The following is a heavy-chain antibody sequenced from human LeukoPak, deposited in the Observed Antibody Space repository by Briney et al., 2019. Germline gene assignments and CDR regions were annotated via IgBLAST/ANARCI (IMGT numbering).Heavy chain of an antibody. V-gene: IGHV4-59*08. CDR3: ARHRDYYDT. Sequence: SETLSLTCTVSGASINNTFWTWIRQPPGKGLEWIGYIYSSGSANYNPSLKSRVIISGDTSKNQISLNLTSVTAADTAVYFCARHRDYYDTWGHGTLVTVSS. CDR2: IYSSGSA. CDR1: GASINNTF. J-gene: IGHJ4*01. D-gene: IGHD3-22*01.